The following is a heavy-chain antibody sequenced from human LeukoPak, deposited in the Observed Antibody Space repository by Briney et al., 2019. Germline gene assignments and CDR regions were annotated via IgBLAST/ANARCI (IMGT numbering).Heavy chain of an antibody. CDR2: IIPILGIA. J-gene: IGHJ5*02. D-gene: IGHD2-15*01. CDR3: ARDSVGYCSGGSCHNNWFDP. CDR1: GGTFSSYA. V-gene: IGHV1-69*04. Sequence: SVKVSCKASGGTFSSYAISWVRQAPGQWLEWMGRIIPILGIANYAQKFQGRVTITADKSTSTAYMELSSLRSEDTAVYYCARDSVGYCSGGSCHNNWFDPWGQGTLVTVSS.